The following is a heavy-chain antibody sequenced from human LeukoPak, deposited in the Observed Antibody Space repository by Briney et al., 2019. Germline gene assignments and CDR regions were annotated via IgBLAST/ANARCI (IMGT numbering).Heavy chain of an antibody. CDR1: GFTFSSYA. CDR3: AYLGSSTSLTSFHH. J-gene: IGHJ1*01. CDR2: ISGSGGST. Sequence: PGGSLRLSCAASGFTFSSYAMSWVRQAPGKGLEWVSAISGSGGSTYYADSVKGRFTISRDNSKNTLYLQMNSLRAEDTAVYYCAYLGSSTSLTSFHHWGQGTLVTVSS. D-gene: IGHD3-10*01. V-gene: IGHV3-23*01.